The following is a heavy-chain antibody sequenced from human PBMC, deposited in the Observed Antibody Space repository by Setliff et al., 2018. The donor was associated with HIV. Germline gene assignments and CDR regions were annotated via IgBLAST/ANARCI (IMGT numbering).Heavy chain of an antibody. J-gene: IGHJ4*02. CDR2: VNTDGSIK. CDR3: HSGYDTEEQSYFDY. D-gene: IGHD5-12*01. V-gene: IGHV3-74*01. Sequence: GGSLRLSCSASGFNFGEYALSWVRQAPGKGLEWVSRVNTDGSIKTYADSVKDRFTISRDNAKNTLYLQMNSLRAEDTGVYYCHSGYDTEEQSYFDYWGQGTLVTVSS. CDR1: GFNFGEYA.